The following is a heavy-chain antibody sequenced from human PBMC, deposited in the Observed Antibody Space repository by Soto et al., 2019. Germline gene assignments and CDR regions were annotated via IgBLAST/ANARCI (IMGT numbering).Heavy chain of an antibody. Sequence: GGSQTLSCPTPGLTSISEAMGGVRQAPGKVLEWVSAISGSGGNTYYADSVKGRFTISRDNSKNTLYLQMNSLRAEDTAVYYCATGIPPYFDYWGQGTLVPVSS. CDR2: ISGSGGNT. D-gene: IGHD1-1*01. J-gene: IGHJ4*02. V-gene: IGHV3-23*01. CDR3: ATGIPPYFDY. CDR1: GLTSISEA.